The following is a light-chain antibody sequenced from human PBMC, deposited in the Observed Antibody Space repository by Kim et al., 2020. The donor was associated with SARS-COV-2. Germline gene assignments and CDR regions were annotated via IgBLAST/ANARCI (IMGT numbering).Light chain of an antibody. CDR2: GKN. CDR3: KSRDSSGKVV. Sequence: SSELTQDPAVSVALGQTVRITCQGDSLRRYYASWYQQKPGQAPVLVIYGKNNRPSGIPDRFSGSSSGNTASLTITGAQAEEEADYYCKSRDSSGKVVFGGGNQLTVL. J-gene: IGLJ2*01. V-gene: IGLV3-19*01. CDR1: SLRRYY.